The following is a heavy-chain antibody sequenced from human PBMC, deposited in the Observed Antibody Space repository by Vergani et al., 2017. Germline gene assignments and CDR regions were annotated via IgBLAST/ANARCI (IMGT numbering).Heavy chain of an antibody. CDR3: AGQGDGYYYYGMDV. CDR2: IYYSGST. Sequence: QVQLQESGPGLVKPSETLSLTCTVSGGSISSSSYYWGWIRQPPGKGLEWIGSIYYSGSTYYNPSLKSRVTISVDTSKNQFSLKLSSVTAADTAVYYCAGQGDGYYYYGMDVWGQGTTVTVSS. V-gene: IGHV4-39*01. J-gene: IGHJ6*02. CDR1: GGSISSSSYY. D-gene: IGHD3-16*01.